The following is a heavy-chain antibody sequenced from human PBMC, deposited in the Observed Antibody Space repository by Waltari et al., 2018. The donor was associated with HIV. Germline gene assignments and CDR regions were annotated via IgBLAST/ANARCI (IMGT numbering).Heavy chain of an antibody. CDR2: IYYSGTT. CDR1: GGSLNNSY. CDR3: ARFRCSSSSCYGRYAMDV. D-gene: IGHD2-2*01. J-gene: IGHJ6*02. Sequence: QIQLQESGPGLVKPSVTLCLTCTVSGGSLNNSYWSWIRQSPGRGLEWIGYIYYSGTTNYNPSLQSRVTISVDTSKNQFSLKVTSVTAADTAVYYCARFRCSSSSCYGRYAMDVWGQGTTVTVSS. V-gene: IGHV4-59*01.